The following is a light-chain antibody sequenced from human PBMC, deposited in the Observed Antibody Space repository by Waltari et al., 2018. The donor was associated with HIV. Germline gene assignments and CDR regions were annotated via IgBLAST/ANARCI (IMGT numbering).Light chain of an antibody. CDR3: CSYVTTGTWV. CDR2: EVN. V-gene: IGLV2-23*02. CDR1: SRDIGHFDL. Sequence: QSALTQPASVSASPGQSITISCTGTSRDIGHFDLVSWYQQRPGKAPKLMIYEVNKWPSGVSNRFSGSKSGITASLTISGLQAEDEADYYCCSYVTTGTWVFGGGTKLTVL. J-gene: IGLJ3*02.